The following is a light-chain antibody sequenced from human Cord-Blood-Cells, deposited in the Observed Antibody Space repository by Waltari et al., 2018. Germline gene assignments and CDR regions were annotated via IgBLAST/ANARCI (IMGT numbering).Light chain of an antibody. CDR2: AAS. Sequence: IQMTQFPSSLIASVGDSDTITCRASQSISSYLNWYQQKPGKAPKLLIYAASSLQSGVPSRFSGSGSGTDFTLTISSLQPEDFATYYCQQSYSTPLTFGGGTKVEIK. J-gene: IGKJ4*01. V-gene: IGKV1-39*01. CDR1: QSISSY. CDR3: QQSYSTPLT.